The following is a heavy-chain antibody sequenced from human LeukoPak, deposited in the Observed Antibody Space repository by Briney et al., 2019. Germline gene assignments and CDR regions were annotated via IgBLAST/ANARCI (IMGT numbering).Heavy chain of an antibody. CDR1: GGSISSGGYS. CDR2: IYHSGST. CDR3: ARVVTGLLEGNWFDP. D-gene: IGHD2-21*02. V-gene: IGHV4-30-2*01. Sequence: PSETLSLTCAVSGGSISSGGYSWSWIQQPPGKGLEWIGYIYHSGSTYYNPSLKSRVTISVDRSKNQFSLKLSSVTAADTAVYYCARVVTGLLEGNWFDPWGQGTLVTVSS. J-gene: IGHJ5*02.